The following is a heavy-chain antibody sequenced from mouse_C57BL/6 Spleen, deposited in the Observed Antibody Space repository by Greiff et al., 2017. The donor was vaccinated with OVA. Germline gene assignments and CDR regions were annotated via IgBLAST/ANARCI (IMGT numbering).Heavy chain of an antibody. CDR3: ARGRVVNYYAMDY. CDR2: INPNYGTT. D-gene: IGHD1-1*01. J-gene: IGHJ4*01. CDR1: GYSFTDYN. V-gene: IGHV1-39*01. Sequence: VQLQQSGPELVKPGASVKISCKASGYSFTDYNMNWVKQSNGKSLEWIGVINPNYGTTRYNQKFKGKATLTVDQSYSTAYMQLNSLTSEDSAVYYGARGRVVNYYAMDYWGQGTSVTVSS.